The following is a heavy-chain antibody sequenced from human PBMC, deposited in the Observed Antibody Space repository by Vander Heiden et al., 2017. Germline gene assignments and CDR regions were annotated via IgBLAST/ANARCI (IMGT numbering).Heavy chain of an antibody. CDR3: AKFLGQSNAFDL. J-gene: IGHJ3*01. Sequence: QVQLVESGGGGVQPGRSLRLSCAASGFTFSNYGIPWVRQVPGKGLEWVAVISYNGTISYYADSVKGRFTISRDNSKNTLYLQMNSLRAEDTAVYYCAKFLGQSNAFDLWGQGTMVTVSS. CDR1: GFTFSNYG. D-gene: IGHD3-10*01. CDR2: ISYNGTIS. V-gene: IGHV3-30*18.